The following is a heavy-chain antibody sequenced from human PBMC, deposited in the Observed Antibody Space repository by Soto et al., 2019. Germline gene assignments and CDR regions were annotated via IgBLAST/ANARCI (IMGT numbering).Heavy chain of an antibody. V-gene: IGHV4-34*01. CDR1: GGSFSGYY. D-gene: IGHD6-13*01. CDR2: INHSGST. Sequence: SETLSLTXAVYGGSFSGYYWSWIRQPPGKGLEWIGEINHSGSTNYNPSLKSRVTISVDTSKNQFSLKLSSVTAADTAVYYCARGQRGIAAAGTEWFDPWGQGTLVTVSS. J-gene: IGHJ5*02. CDR3: ARGQRGIAAAGTEWFDP.